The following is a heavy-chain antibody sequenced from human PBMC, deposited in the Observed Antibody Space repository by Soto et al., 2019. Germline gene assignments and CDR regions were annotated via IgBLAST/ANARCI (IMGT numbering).Heavy chain of an antibody. Sequence: QVQLQQWGAGLLKPSETLSLTCAVYGGSFSGYYWSWIRQPPGKGLEWIGEINHSGSTNYNPSLKSRVTISVDTSKNQCSLKLSSVTAADTAVYYCARGRVLYYYYMDVWGKGTTVTVSS. J-gene: IGHJ6*03. D-gene: IGHD3-10*02. CDR3: ARGRVLYYYYMDV. CDR2: INHSGST. CDR1: GGSFSGYY. V-gene: IGHV4-34*01.